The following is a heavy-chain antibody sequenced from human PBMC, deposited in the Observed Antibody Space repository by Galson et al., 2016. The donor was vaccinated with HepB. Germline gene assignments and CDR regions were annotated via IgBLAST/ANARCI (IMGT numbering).Heavy chain of an antibody. J-gene: IGHJ4*02. Sequence: SLRLSCAASGFSFSHAWLSWIRQAPGKGLEWVGRIKSIADGETRDYAAAVKGRFTISRDDSKNTLSLQMNSLKSDDTAVYYCTTHEAYWGQGTLVTVSS. V-gene: IGHV3-15*01. CDR2: IKSIADGETR. CDR3: TTHEAY. CDR1: GFSFSHAW.